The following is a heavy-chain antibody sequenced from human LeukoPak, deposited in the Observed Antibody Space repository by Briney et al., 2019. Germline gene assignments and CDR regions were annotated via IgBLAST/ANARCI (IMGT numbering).Heavy chain of an antibody. CDR3: VGWGISAI. CDR1: GFTFNSYW. Sequence: GGSLRLSCEGSGFTFNSYWMNWVRQPPGKGLEWVANINPDGSVRTYVGSVKGRFTSSRDNAKNSLDLQMNSLRAEDTAVYYCVGWGISAIWGQGTTVSVSS. J-gene: IGHJ3*02. V-gene: IGHV3-7*01. D-gene: IGHD3-16*01. CDR2: INPDGSVR.